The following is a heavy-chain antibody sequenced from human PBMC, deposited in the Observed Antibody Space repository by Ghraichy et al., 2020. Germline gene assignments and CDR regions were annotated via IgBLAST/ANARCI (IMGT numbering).Heavy chain of an antibody. D-gene: IGHD2-21*02. CDR2: IYYSGST. J-gene: IGHJ4*02. CDR3: ARIPVVTAMVDY. V-gene: IGHV4-39*01. CDR1: GGSISSRSYY. Sequence: SETLSLTCTVSGGSISSRSYYWGWIRQPPGKGLEWIGSIYYSGSTYYNLSLKSRVTISVDTSRNQFSLKLSSVTAADTSVYYCARIPVVTAMVDYWGQGTLVTVSS.